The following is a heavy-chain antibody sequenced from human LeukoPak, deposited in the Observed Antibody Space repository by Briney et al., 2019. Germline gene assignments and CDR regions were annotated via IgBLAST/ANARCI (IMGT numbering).Heavy chain of an antibody. V-gene: IGHV1/OR15-1*04. CDR1: GYIFTDYY. D-gene: IGHD2-15*01. CDR3: ARLWGYYDAFDI. Sequence: ASVKVSCKASGYIFTDYYMHWVRQAPGQELGWMGRINPNSGGTNYAQKFQGRVTMTRDTSISTAYMELSSLRSDDTAVYYCARLWGYYDAFDIWGQGTMVTVSS. J-gene: IGHJ3*02. CDR2: INPNSGGT.